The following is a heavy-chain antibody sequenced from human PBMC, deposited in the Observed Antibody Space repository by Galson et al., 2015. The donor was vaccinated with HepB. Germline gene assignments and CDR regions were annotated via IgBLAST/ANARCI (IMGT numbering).Heavy chain of an antibody. Sequence: SVKVSCKVSGYTLTELSMHWVRQAPGKGLEWMGGFDPEDGETIYAQKFQGRVTMTEDTSTDTAYMELSSLRSEDTAVYYCATGRGYGSGRAYGMDVWGQGTTVTVSS. CDR3: ATGRGYGSGRAYGMDV. J-gene: IGHJ6*02. CDR2: FDPEDGET. CDR1: GYTLTELS. D-gene: IGHD3-10*01. V-gene: IGHV1-24*01.